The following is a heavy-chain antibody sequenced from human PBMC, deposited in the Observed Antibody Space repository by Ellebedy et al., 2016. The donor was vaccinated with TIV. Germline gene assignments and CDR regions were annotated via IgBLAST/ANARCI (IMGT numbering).Heavy chain of an antibody. CDR2: IWYDGSNK. CDR1: GFTFSSYG. V-gene: IGHV3-33*01. D-gene: IGHD4-17*01. CDR3: ARDRMMTTVTTRRPSHAFDI. J-gene: IGHJ3*02. Sequence: GESLKISXAASGFTFSSYGMHWVRQAPGKGLEWVAVIWYDGSNKYYADSVKGRFTISRDNSKNTLYLQMNSLRAEDTAVYYCARDRMMTTVTTRRPSHAFDIWGQGTMVTVSS.